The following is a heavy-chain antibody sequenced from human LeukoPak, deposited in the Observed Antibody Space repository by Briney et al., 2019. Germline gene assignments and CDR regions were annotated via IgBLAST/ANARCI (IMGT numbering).Heavy chain of an antibody. J-gene: IGHJ4*01. D-gene: IGHD3-10*01. CDR1: ESTFNIYW. CDR2: INQDGSKN. CDR3: ARERITINGDYFDN. Sequence: PGGSPRLSCAASESTFNIYWMTWVRQAPGKGLEWVANINQDGSKNDYVDSVKGRFIISRDNAKNSLFLQMNSLTVADTAMYYCARERITINGDYFDNWGQGTLVSVSS. V-gene: IGHV3-7*01.